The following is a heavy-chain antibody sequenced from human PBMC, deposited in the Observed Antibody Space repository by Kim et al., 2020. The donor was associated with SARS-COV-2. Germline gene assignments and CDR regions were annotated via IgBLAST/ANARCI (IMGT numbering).Heavy chain of an antibody. V-gene: IGHV1-3*01. J-gene: IGHJ5*02. CDR3: AREGSGSYNWLDP. Sequence: KYSQNFPGRVTITRETSATTAYMELSSLTSKDTAVYYCAREGSGSYNWLDPWGQGTLVTVSS. D-gene: IGHD3-10*01.